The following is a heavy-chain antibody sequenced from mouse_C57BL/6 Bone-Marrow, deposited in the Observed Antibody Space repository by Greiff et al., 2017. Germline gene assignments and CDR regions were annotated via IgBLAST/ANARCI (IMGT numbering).Heavy chain of an antibody. CDR1: GFTFSDYG. Sequence: EVMLVESGGGLVKPGGSLKLSCAASGFTFSDYGMHWVRQAPEKGLEWVAYISSGSSTIYYADTVKGRFPISRDNATNTLFLQMTSLRSEDTAMYYCARDYGSSGVYWYVDVWGTGTTVTVSS. D-gene: IGHD1-1*01. CDR2: ISSGSSTI. J-gene: IGHJ1*03. V-gene: IGHV5-17*01. CDR3: ARDYGSSGVYWYVDV.